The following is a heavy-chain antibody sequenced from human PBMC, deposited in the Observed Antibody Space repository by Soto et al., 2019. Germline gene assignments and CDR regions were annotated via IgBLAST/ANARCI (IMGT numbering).Heavy chain of an antibody. CDR1: GGSISSGDSY. D-gene: IGHD2-15*01. CDR2: IFYSGSP. Sequence: QVQLQESGPGLVKPSQTLSLTCTVSGGSISSGDSYWSWIRQPPGKGLEWIGYIFYSGSPYYNPSLKSRVTISVNTSKNQFSLKLSAVTAADTAVYYCARYCSGGSCYPFDYWGQGTLVTVSS. J-gene: IGHJ4*02. V-gene: IGHV4-30-4*01. CDR3: ARYCSGGSCYPFDY.